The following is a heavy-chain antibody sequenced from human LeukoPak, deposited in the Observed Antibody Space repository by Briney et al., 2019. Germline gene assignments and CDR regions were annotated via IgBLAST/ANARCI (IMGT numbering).Heavy chain of an antibody. D-gene: IGHD3-3*01. V-gene: IGHV4-30-4*01. Sequence: SQTLCLTRDVSGDSISRANMYSGWIRQPPGKGLEWIGYDTYNGGTDYNASLKSRVNISIDTSNNLFSLKLTYTTAADSAIYFCGRVDMATDFYGWGQAALVTV. CDR1: GDSISRANMY. J-gene: IGHJ4*02. CDR3: GRVDMATDFYG. CDR2: DTYNGGT.